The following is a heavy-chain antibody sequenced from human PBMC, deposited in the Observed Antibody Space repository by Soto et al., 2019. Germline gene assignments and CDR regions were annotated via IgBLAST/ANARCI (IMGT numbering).Heavy chain of an antibody. CDR2: INPSGGST. CDR3: ASSIVGALRSAFDI. V-gene: IGHV1-46*01. Sequence: ASVKFSCKASGYTFTSYYMHWVRQAPGQGLEWMGTINPSGGSTSYAQKFQGRVTMTRDTSTSTVYMELSSLRSEDTAVYYCASSIVGALRSAFDIWGQGTMVTVSS. J-gene: IGHJ3*02. D-gene: IGHD1-26*01. CDR1: GYTFTSYY.